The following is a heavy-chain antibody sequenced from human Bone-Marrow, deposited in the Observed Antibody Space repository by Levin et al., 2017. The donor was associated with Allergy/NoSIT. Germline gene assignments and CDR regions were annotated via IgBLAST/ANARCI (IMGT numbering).Heavy chain of an antibody. J-gene: IGHJ4*02. CDR2: IYYKSGST. CDR1: AGSISTDY. Sequence: PSETLSLTCTVSAGSISTDYWSWIRQPPGKGLEWIGYIYYKSGSTNYNPSLNSRVSISADTSKNQFSLKLSSVTAADTAVYDCYADGYWGQGSLVTVSS. V-gene: IGHV4-59*01. CDR3: YADGY.